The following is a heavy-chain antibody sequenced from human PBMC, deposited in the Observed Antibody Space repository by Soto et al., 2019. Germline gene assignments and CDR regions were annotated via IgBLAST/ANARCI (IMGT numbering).Heavy chain of an antibody. V-gene: IGHV3-74*01. CDR1: GFTFTKSW. CDR3: ARDQSASGPTTFRY. Sequence: EVQLIESGGGLVQPGGSLGLSCAASGFTFTKSWMHWVRQTPGKGLEWVSRVNTDGSDTIYADSVKGRFSVSRDNAKNSLYLQMNSLTVDDTAMYYCARDQSASGPTTFRYWGQGALVTVSP. J-gene: IGHJ4*02. D-gene: IGHD1-26*01. CDR2: VNTDGSDT.